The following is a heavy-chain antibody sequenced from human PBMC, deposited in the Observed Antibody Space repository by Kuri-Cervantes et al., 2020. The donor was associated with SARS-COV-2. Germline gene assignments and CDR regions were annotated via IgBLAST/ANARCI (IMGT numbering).Heavy chain of an antibody. D-gene: IGHD1-1*01. CDR2: ISSSSSYI. CDR3: ARGYRYNLPYFDY. V-gene: IGHV3-21*01. J-gene: IGHJ4*02. CDR1: GFTFSSYS. Sequence: GESLKISCAASGFTFSSYSMNWVRQAPGKGLEWVSSISSSSSYIYYADPVKGRFTISRDNAKNSLYLQMNSLRAEDTAVYYCARGYRYNLPYFDYWGQGTLVTVSS.